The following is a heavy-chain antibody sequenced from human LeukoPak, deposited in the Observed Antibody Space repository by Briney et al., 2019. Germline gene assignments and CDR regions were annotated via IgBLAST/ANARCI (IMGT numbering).Heavy chain of an antibody. Sequence: SETLSLTCTVSGGSISSSSYYWGWIRQPPGKGLEWIGEINHSVSNNSNPSLKSRVTISVETSKKQCSLKLSSVTAADTAVYYCARHAAHSSGWPDYGGQGTRVTVSS. CDR3: ARHAAHSSGWPDY. CDR2: INHSVSN. D-gene: IGHD6-19*01. J-gene: IGHJ4*02. V-gene: IGHV4-39*01. CDR1: GGSISSSSYY.